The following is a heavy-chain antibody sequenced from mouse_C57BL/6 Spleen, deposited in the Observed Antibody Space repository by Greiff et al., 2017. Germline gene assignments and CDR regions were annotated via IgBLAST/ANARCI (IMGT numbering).Heavy chain of an antibody. V-gene: IGHV1-26*01. D-gene: IGHD1-1*01. J-gene: IGHJ1*03. Sequence: EVQLQQSGPELVKPGASVKISCKASGYTFTDYYMNWVKQSHGKSLEWIGDINPNNGGTSYNQKFKGKATLTVDKSSSTAYMELRSLTSEDSAVYYCARPLYGSSYGYFDVWGTGTTVTVSS. CDR2: INPNNGGT. CDR1: GYTFTDYY. CDR3: ARPLYGSSYGYFDV.